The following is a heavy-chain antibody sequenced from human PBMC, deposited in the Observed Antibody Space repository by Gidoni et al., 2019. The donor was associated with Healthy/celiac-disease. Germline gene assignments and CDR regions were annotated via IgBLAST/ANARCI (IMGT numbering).Heavy chain of an antibody. Sequence: QVQLQESGPGLVKPSETLSLTCTVSGGSISSYYWSWIRQPPGKGLEWIGYIYYSGSTNYNPSLKSRVTISVDTSKNQFSLKLGSVTAADTAVYYCARAYDFWSGYYNYWGQGTLVTVSS. CDR3: ARAYDFWSGYYNY. V-gene: IGHV4-59*01. D-gene: IGHD3-3*01. J-gene: IGHJ4*02. CDR1: GGSISSYY. CDR2: IYYSGST.